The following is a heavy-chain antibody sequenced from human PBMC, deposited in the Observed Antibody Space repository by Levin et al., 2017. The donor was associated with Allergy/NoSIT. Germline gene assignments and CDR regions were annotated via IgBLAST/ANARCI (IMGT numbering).Heavy chain of an antibody. CDR3: ARAPYCSGGSCYKGGFDY. Sequence: ASVKVSCKGSGYSFTSYWIGWVRQMPGKGLEWMGIIYPGDSDTRYSPSFQGQVTISADKSISTAYLQWSSLKASDTAMYYCARAPYCSGGSCYKGGFDYWGQGTLVTVSS. J-gene: IGHJ4*02. CDR2: IYPGDSDT. V-gene: IGHV5-51*01. D-gene: IGHD2-15*01. CDR1: GYSFTSYW.